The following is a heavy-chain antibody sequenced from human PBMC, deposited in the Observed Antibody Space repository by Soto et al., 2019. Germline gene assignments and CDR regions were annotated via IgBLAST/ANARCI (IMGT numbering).Heavy chain of an antibody. V-gene: IGHV1-69*01. CDR3: ARDLTSVRGS. J-gene: IGHJ4*02. CDR1: GGTFSRHS. D-gene: IGHD3-10*01. CDR2: IIPIFDAT. Sequence: QVQMVQSGAEVKKPGSSARVSCKVSGGTFSRHSISWVRQAPGQGLEWMGGIIPIFDATQYAQKLQGRRTITADESTTTFHMDLSGLRPEDTAIYYCARDLTSVRGSWGQGTLVTVS.